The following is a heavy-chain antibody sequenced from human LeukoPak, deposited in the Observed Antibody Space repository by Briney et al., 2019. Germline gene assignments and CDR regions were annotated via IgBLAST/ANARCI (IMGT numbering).Heavy chain of an antibody. D-gene: IGHD6-13*01. Sequence: SQTLSLTCTVSGGSISSGGYYWGWIRQPPGKGLEWIGSIYYSGSTYYNPSLKSRVTISVDTSKNQFSLKLSSVTAADTAVYYCASLNYYSSSRYFAYWGQGTLVTVSS. CDR1: GGSISSGGYY. CDR3: ASLNYYSSSRYFAY. V-gene: IGHV4-39*07. J-gene: IGHJ4*02. CDR2: IYYSGST.